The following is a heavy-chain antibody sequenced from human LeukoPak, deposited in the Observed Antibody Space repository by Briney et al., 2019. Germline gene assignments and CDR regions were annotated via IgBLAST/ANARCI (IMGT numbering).Heavy chain of an antibody. V-gene: IGHV3-73*01. J-gene: IGHJ4*02. CDR2: IRSKANSYAT. Sequence: GGSLRLSCAASGFTFSGSAMHWVRQASGKWLEWFGRIRSKANSYATAYAASVKGRFTISRDDSKNTAYLQMNILKTEDTAVYYCTSIADDYWGQGTLVTVSS. CDR1: GFTFSGSA. CDR3: TSIADDY. D-gene: IGHD2-15*01.